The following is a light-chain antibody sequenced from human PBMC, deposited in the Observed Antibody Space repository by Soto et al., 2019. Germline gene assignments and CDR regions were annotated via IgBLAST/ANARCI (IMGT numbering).Light chain of an antibody. V-gene: IGLV2-8*01. CDR2: EVT. Sequence: QSALTQPPSASGSPGQSVTISCTGTSSDVGDYNCVSWYQQHPGKAPKLMIYEVTKRPSGVPDRFSGSKSANTASLTVSGLQAEDEADYYCSSYAGSNTVVFGGGTQLTVL. CDR1: SSDVGDYNC. CDR3: SSYAGSNTVV. J-gene: IGLJ2*01.